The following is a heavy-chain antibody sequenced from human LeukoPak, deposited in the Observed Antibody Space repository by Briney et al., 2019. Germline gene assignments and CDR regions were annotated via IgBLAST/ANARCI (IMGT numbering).Heavy chain of an antibody. J-gene: IGHJ6*03. D-gene: IGHD6-19*01. CDR3: ARDEVESGWFSWGYYYYMDV. CDR2: IKQDVGEK. Sequence: GGSLRLSCAASGFTFSSYGMSWVRQAPGKGLEWVAKIKQDVGEKYYVESVKGLFTISGDDATSSLYMQMNRLRAEDTAVYYCARDEVESGWFSWGYYYYMDVWGKGTTVTVSS. CDR1: GFTFSSYG. V-gene: IGHV3-7*01.